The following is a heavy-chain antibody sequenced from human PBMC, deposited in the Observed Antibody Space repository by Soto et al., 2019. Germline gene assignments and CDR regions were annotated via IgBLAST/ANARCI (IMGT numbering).Heavy chain of an antibody. CDR1: GFTFDDYA. V-gene: IGHV3-9*01. D-gene: IGHD4-4*01. Sequence: GGSLRLSCAASGFTFDDYAMHWVRQAPGKGLEWVSGISWNSGSIGYADSVKGRFTISRDNAKNPLYLQMNSLRAEDTALYYCAKDIGYSNSDAFDIWGQGTMVTVSS. J-gene: IGHJ3*02. CDR3: AKDIGYSNSDAFDI. CDR2: ISWNSGSI.